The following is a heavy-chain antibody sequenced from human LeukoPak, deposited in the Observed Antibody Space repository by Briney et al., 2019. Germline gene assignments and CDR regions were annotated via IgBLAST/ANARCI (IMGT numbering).Heavy chain of an antibody. Sequence: GGSLRLSCAASGFTFSSYGMHWVRQAPGKGLEWVAFIRYDGSNKYYADSVKGRFTISRDNSKNTLYLQMNSLRAEDTAVYYCAKDRYDYVWGSGGQDYWGQGTLVTVSS. CDR2: IRYDGSNK. J-gene: IGHJ4*02. D-gene: IGHD3-16*01. V-gene: IGHV3-30*02. CDR3: AKDRYDYVWGSGGQDY. CDR1: GFTFSSYG.